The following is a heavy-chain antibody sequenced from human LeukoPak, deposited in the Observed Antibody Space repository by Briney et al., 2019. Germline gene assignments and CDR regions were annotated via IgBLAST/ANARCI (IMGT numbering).Heavy chain of an antibody. CDR2: VRKDATEK. D-gene: IGHD1-1*01. CDR1: GFIFTGYG. Sequence: GGSLTLSCAASGFIFTGYGMYWVRQAPGKGLEWVAFVRKDATEKKYADSVEGRFTISRDDSENTVYLKMNNLRVDDTAVYYCAKRSGPNSGPFDSWGQGTPVIVSS. V-gene: IGHV3-30*02. J-gene: IGHJ4*02. CDR3: AKRSGPNSGPFDS.